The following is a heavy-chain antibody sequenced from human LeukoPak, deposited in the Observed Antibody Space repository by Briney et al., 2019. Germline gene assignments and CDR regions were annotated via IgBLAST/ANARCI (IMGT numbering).Heavy chain of an antibody. Sequence: SETLPLTCTVSGGSISGYYWSWIRQPPGEGLEWIGYIYYSGTTDYSPSLRSRVTMSVDTSKNQFSLKLSSVTAADTAVYYCARVNTLIRGIGWFDPWGQGILVTVSS. J-gene: IGHJ5*02. D-gene: IGHD3-10*01. CDR2: IYYSGTT. CDR3: ARVNTLIRGIGWFDP. V-gene: IGHV4-59*12. CDR1: GGSISGYY.